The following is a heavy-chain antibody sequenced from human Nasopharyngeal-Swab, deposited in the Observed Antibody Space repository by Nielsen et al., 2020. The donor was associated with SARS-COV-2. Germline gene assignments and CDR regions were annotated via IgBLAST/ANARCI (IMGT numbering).Heavy chain of an antibody. Sequence: GSLRLSCAVYGGSFTTYSWIWIRQPPGKGLEWIGKINHIGSTNYNTYNPSLNSRVTISLATSKNQFSLTLTSVTAADTAIYFCARGRYYGDYDYWGQGALVTVS. CDR1: GGSFTTYS. CDR3: ARGRYYGDYDY. J-gene: IGHJ4*02. D-gene: IGHD4-17*01. CDR2: INHIGST. V-gene: IGHV4-34*01.